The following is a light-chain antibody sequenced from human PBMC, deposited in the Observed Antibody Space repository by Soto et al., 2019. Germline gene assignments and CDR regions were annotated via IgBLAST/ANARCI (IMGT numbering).Light chain of an antibody. CDR1: QFVSSTY. CDR3: QQYGVSPFT. Sequence: EVVSTQSPGTLSLSPGARVTLSCRASQFVSSTYLAWYQQRPGQAPRPLIYGPSISATGIPDTFSAGGSEKDFTLTISRLESEDSAVYYCQQYGVSPFTLGVGTKVDI. V-gene: IGKV3-20*01. J-gene: IGKJ4*01. CDR2: GPS.